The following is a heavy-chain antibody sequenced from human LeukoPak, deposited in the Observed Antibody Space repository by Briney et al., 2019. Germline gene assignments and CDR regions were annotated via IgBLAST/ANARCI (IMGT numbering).Heavy chain of an antibody. Sequence: GGSLRLSCAASGFTFSSYWMSWVRQAPGKGLEWVANIKQDGSEKYYVDSVKGRFTISRDNAKNSLYLQMNSLRAEDTAVYYCAREWRYCSGGSCYSSYYGMDVWGQGTTVTVSS. D-gene: IGHD2-15*01. J-gene: IGHJ6*02. CDR3: AREWRYCSGGSCYSSYYGMDV. V-gene: IGHV3-7*01. CDR1: GFTFSSYW. CDR2: IKQDGSEK.